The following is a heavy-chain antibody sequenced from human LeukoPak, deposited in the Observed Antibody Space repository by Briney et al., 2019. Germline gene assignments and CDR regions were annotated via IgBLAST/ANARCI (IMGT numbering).Heavy chain of an antibody. J-gene: IGHJ4*02. CDR3: AREAAAAGENYFDY. CDR2: INLNSAGT. D-gene: IGHD6-13*01. Sequence: ASVKVSCKASGYTFTDYYIHWVRQAPGQGLEWLGWINLNSAGTKYAQKFQGRVTMTRDTSISTAYMELSRLRSDDTAVYYCAREAAAAGENYFDYWGQGTLVTVSS. V-gene: IGHV1-2*02. CDR1: GYTFTDYY.